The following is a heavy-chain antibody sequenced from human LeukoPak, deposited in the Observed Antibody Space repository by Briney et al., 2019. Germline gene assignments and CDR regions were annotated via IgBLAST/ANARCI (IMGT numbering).Heavy chain of an antibody. Sequence: AASVKVSCTASGYTFTSYGLSWVRQAPGQGLEWMGWISTYNDNTHYAQKFQGRVTMTTDTSTNTAYMELRSLRSDDTAVYYCARDIFGDRRIYDFWSGYYVEGDGNFDYWGQGTLVTVSS. V-gene: IGHV1-18*01. J-gene: IGHJ4*02. CDR1: GYTFTSYG. CDR3: ARDIFGDRRIYDFWSGYYVEGDGNFDY. CDR2: ISTYNDNT. D-gene: IGHD3-3*01.